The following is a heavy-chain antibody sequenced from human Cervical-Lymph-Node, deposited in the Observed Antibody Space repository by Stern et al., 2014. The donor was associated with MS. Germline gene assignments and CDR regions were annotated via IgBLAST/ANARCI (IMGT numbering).Heavy chain of an antibody. Sequence: QVTLKESGPTLVKPTQTLTLTCTFSGFSDTANGVGVGWIRQPPGKALEWLALIYWDDDTRYSPSLKSRLTITKDTSKNRVVLTMTDMDPLDTATYFCAHRATQAVRGVTFFDYWGQGVLVTVSA. CDR2: IYWDDDT. CDR1: GFSDTANGVG. V-gene: IGHV2-5*02. D-gene: IGHD3-10*01. J-gene: IGHJ4*02. CDR3: AHRATQAVRGVTFFDY.